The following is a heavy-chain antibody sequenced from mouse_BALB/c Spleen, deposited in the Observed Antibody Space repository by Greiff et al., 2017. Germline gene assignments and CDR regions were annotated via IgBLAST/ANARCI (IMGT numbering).Heavy chain of an antibody. Sequence: QVQLQQSGAELVRPGASVTLSCKASVYTFTDYEMHWVKQTPVHGLEWIGAIDPETGGTAYNQKFKGKATLTADKSSRTAYMELRSLTSEDSAVYYGTRWLLRRFAYGGQGTRVTVSA. CDR3: TRWLLRRFAY. CDR1: VYTFTDYE. V-gene: IGHV1-15*01. J-gene: IGHJ3*01. CDR2: IDPETGGT. D-gene: IGHD2-3*01.